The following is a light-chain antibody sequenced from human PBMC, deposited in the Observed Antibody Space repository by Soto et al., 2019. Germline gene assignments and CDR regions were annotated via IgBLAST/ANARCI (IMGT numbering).Light chain of an antibody. CDR2: KAS. CDR3: QQYDTYSRT. V-gene: IGKV1-5*03. Sequence: DIQMTQSPSTLSASVGDRVIITCRASRSISTWLAWYQQKPGTVPKLLIYKASSLQSGVPSRFSGSGSGTEFTLTISSLQPDDFATYYCQQYDTYSRTFGQGTKVEIK. CDR1: RSISTW. J-gene: IGKJ1*01.